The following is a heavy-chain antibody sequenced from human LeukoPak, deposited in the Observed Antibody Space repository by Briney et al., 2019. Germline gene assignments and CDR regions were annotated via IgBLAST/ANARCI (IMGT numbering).Heavy chain of an antibody. V-gene: IGHV1-8*01. D-gene: IGHD3-10*01. J-gene: IGHJ5*02. CDR3: ARLVRGIIITKSYNWFDP. Sequence: ASVKVSCKASGYTFTSYDINWVQQATGQGLEWMGWMNPNSGNTDYAQKFQGRVTMTRNTSISTAYMELSSLRSDDTAVYYCARLVRGIIITKSYNWFDPWGQGTLVTVSS. CDR2: MNPNSGNT. CDR1: GYTFTSYD.